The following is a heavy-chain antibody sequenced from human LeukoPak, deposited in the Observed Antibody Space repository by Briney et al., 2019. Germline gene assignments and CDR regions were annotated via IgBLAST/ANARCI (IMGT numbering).Heavy chain of an antibody. D-gene: IGHD2-21*01. J-gene: IGHJ2*01. CDR2: IYGSNAAT. CDR3: ARGDWRWYCDL. V-gene: IGHV1-3*01. CDR1: GYTFTSYA. Sequence: HGASVKVSCKASGYTFTSYAMNWVRQAPGQGLEWMGCIYGSNAATRQSQKFQGRLTISRDTSAATGYMELNSLRSEDTAVYFCARGDWRWYCDLWGRGTLVTVSS.